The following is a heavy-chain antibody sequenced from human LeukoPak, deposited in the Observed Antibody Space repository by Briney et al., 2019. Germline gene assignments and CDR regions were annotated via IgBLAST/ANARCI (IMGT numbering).Heavy chain of an antibody. V-gene: IGHV1-2*02. Sequence: ASVKVSCKASGYTFTDYYLHWVRQAPGHGLEWMGWINPKTGVTKYAQNFQGRVTMTRDTSISTAYMEVSRLRSDDTAVFYCARDLAMYSPDLDYWGQGTLVAVSS. D-gene: IGHD1-26*01. CDR1: GYTFTDYY. CDR2: INPKTGVT. J-gene: IGHJ4*02. CDR3: ARDLAMYSPDLDY.